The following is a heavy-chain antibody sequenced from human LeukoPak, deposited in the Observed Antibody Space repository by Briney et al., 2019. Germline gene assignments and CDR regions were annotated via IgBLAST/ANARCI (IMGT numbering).Heavy chain of an antibody. J-gene: IGHJ5*02. CDR3: ARSSGWYELDWFDP. Sequence: PSETLSLTCTVSGGSISSYYWSWIRQPPGKGLEWIGYIYYSGSTNYNPSLKSRVTISVDTSKNQFSLKLSSVTAAYTAVYYCARSSGWYELDWFDPWGQGTLVTVSS. CDR1: GGSISSYY. V-gene: IGHV4-59*01. CDR2: IYYSGST. D-gene: IGHD6-13*01.